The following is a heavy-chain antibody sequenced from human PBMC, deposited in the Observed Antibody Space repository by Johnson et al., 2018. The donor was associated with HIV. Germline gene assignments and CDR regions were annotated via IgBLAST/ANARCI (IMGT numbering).Heavy chain of an antibody. CDR1: GFTFSDYG. CDR2: IRSKAESYAT. D-gene: IGHD1-1*01. V-gene: IGHV3-73*01. J-gene: IGHJ3*02. CDR3: ARAWNDAFDI. Sequence: VQLVESGGGLVKPGGSLSLSCAASGFTFSDYGMHWVRQASGKGLEWVGHIRSKAESYATEYAASVKGRFIISRDDSKNTAYLQMNSLRVEDTAVYYCARAWNDAFDIWGQGTLVTVSS.